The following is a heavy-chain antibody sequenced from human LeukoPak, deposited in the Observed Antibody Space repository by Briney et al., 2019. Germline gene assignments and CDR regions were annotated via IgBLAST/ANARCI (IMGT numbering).Heavy chain of an antibody. CDR1: GGSFSGYY. V-gene: IGHV4-34*01. J-gene: IGHJ5*02. CDR2: INHSGST. CDR3: ASYDFWSGLSNWFDP. D-gene: IGHD3-3*01. Sequence: SETLSLTCAVYGGSFSGYYWSWIRQPPGKGLEWIGEINHSGSTNYNPSLKSRVTISVDTSKNQFSLKLSSVTAADTAVYYCASYDFWSGLSNWFDPWGQGTLVTVSS.